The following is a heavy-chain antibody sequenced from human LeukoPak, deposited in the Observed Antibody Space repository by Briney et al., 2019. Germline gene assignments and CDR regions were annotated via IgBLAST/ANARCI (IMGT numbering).Heavy chain of an antibody. CDR3: AKGGKWDVTPFDY. V-gene: IGHV3-30-3*01. Sequence: GRSLRLSCAASGFTFSSYAMHWVRQAPGKGLEWMAVISYDGSNKYYADSVKGRFTISRDNSKNTLYLQVNSLRAEDTAVYYCAKGGKWDVTPFDYWGQGTLVTVSS. CDR1: GFTFSSYA. J-gene: IGHJ4*02. CDR2: ISYDGSNK. D-gene: IGHD1-26*01.